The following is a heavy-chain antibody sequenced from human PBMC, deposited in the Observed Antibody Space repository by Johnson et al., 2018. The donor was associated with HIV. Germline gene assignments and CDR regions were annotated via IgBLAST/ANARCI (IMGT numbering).Heavy chain of an antibody. CDR3: ARDADTAMVTGGSFDI. D-gene: IGHD5-18*01. J-gene: IGHJ3*02. CDR2: IKQDGSDK. V-gene: IGHV3-7*01. Sequence: ANIKQDGSDKYYVDSVKGRFTISRDNAKNSLYLQMISLRAEDTAVYYCARDADTAMVTGGSFDIWGQGTMVTVSS.